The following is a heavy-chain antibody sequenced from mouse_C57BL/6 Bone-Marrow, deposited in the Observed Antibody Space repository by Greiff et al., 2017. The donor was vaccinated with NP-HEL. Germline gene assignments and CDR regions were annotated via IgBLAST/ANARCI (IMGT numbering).Heavy chain of an antibody. J-gene: IGHJ4*01. CDR2: ISNGGGST. CDR3: ARQGYYGNPFAMDY. CDR1: GFTFSDYY. V-gene: IGHV5-12*01. D-gene: IGHD2-1*01. Sequence: EVQVVESGGGLVQPGGSLKLSCAASGFTFSDYYMYWVRQTPEKRLEWVAYISNGGGSTYYPDTVKGRFTISRDNAKNTLYLQMSRLKSEDTAMYYCARQGYYGNPFAMDYWGQGTSVTVSS.